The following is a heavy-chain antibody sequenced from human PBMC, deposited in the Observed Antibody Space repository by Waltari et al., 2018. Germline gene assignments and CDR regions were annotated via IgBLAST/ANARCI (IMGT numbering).Heavy chain of an antibody. V-gene: IGHV4-4*07. CDR1: GGSISSYY. CDR2: IYTSGST. Sequence: QVQLQESGPGLVKPSETLSLTCTISGGSISSYYWSWIRQPAGKGLEWIGRIYTSGSTNYNPSLKSRVTMSVDTSKNQFSLKLSSVTAADTVVYYCARARYCSGGSCFSFGFDPWGQGTLVTVSS. CDR3: ARARYCSGGSCFSFGFDP. D-gene: IGHD2-15*01. J-gene: IGHJ5*02.